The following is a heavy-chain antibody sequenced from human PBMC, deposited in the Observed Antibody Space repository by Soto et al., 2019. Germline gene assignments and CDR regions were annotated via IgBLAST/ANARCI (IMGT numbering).Heavy chain of an antibody. J-gene: IGHJ5*02. CDR1: GFTFSNNA. CDR3: AIARVADSTLDL. CDR2: ISFDSSEI. Sequence: GGSLRLSCVGSGFTFSNNAMHWVRQAPGKGLERVAFISFDSSEIHYADSVKGRFTISRDNPRNTLFLHVNSPRADDTAVYYCAIARVADSTLDLWGQGTLVTVSS. V-gene: IGHV3-30*01. D-gene: IGHD3-3*01.